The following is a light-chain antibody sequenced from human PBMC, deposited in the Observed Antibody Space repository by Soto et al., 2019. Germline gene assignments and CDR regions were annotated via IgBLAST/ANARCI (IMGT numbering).Light chain of an antibody. Sequence: DIQMTQSPSTLSASVGDRVTITCRASQSISSWLAWYQQKPGKAPKLLLYKASSLESGVPSRFSGSGSGTEFTLTISSLQPDDFATYYCQQYNSYSWLTFDGGTKVEIK. V-gene: IGKV1-5*03. CDR1: QSISSW. CDR3: QQYNSYSWLT. CDR2: KAS. J-gene: IGKJ4*01.